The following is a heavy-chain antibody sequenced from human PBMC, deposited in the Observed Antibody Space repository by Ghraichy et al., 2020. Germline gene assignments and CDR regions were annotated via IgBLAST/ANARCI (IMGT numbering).Heavy chain of an antibody. J-gene: IGHJ4*02. CDR2: IKQDESEK. Sequence: GGSLRLSCVGSGFTFSGDWMSWVRQAPGKGLEWVAKIKQDESEKNYVDSVKGRFTISRDNAKSSLYLQMNSLRAEDTAVYYCARVGSYGSAPIGYWGQGTLVTVSS. D-gene: IGHD3-10*01. V-gene: IGHV3-7*01. CDR3: ARVGSYGSAPIGY. CDR1: GFTFSGDW.